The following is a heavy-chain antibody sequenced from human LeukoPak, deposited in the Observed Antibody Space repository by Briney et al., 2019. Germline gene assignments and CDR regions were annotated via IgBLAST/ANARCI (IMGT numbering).Heavy chain of an antibody. D-gene: IGHD3-22*01. CDR3: ARDTYYYDSSGSWDYFDY. J-gene: IGHJ4*02. CDR1: GGSISSYY. V-gene: IGHV4-59*01. CDR2: IYYSRST. Sequence: SETLSLTCTVSGGSISSYYWSWIRQPPGKGLEWIGYIYYSRSTNYNPSLKSRVTISVDTSKNQFSLKLSSVTAADTAVYYCARDTYYYDSSGSWDYFDYWGQGTLVTVSS.